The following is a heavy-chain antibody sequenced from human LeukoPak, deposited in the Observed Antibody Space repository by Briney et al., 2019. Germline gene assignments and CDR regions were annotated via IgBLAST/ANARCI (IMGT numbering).Heavy chain of an antibody. D-gene: IGHD3-22*01. CDR3: AREGSLHDSGDYYLSWFHP. Sequence: ASVKVSCKTSGFTFNTYGIAWVRQAPGQGLEWRGWISAYNGKTDYAQNLQDRVTMTTDTSTTTAYMELRSLRSDDTAVYYCAREGSLHDSGDYYLSWFHPWGQGTLVTVSS. CDR2: ISAYNGKT. J-gene: IGHJ5*02. CDR1: GFTFNTYG. V-gene: IGHV1-18*01.